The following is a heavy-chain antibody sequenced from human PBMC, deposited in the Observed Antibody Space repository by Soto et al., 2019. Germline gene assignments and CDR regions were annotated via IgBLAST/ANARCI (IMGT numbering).Heavy chain of an antibody. CDR2: ISYDGSNK. J-gene: IGHJ5*02. CDR3: AKDLTRPPGDDIVDNWFDP. D-gene: IGHD2-15*01. CDR1: GFTFSSYG. Sequence: GGSLRLSCAASGFTFSSYGMHWVRQAPGKGLEWVAVISYDGSNKYYADSVKGRFTISRDNSKNTLYLQMNSLRAEETAVYYCAKDLTRPPGDDIVDNWFDPWGQGTLVTVSS. V-gene: IGHV3-30*18.